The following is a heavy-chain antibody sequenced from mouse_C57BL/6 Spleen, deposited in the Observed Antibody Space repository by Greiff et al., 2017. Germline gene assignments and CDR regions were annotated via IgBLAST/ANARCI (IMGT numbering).Heavy chain of an antibody. CDR2: IDPADGYT. J-gene: IGHJ4*01. CDR1: GYTFTSYW. V-gene: IGHV1-50*01. D-gene: IGHD3-2*02. Sequence: QVQLQQSGAELVKPGASVKLSCKASGYTFTSYWMQWVKQRPGQGLEWMGEIDPADGYTNYNEKFKGKATLTVDTSSSTAYMQLSSLTSEDSAVYYCASSKTAQGDYAMDYWGQGTSVTVSS. CDR3: ASSKTAQGDYAMDY.